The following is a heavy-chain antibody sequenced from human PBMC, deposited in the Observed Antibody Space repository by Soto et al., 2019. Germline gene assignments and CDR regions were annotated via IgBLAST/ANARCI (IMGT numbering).Heavy chain of an antibody. D-gene: IGHD2-2*01. J-gene: IGHJ5*02. CDR2: VYYSGIT. CDR1: GGSISSYY. Sequence: QVQLQESGPGLVKPSETLSLTCTVSGGSISSYYWSWIRQPPGRGLEWIGYVYYSGITNYNPSVKSRVTISIDTSKNQFSLKLSSVTAAGTAVYYCARELVEGSTVTWFDPWGQGTLVTVSS. CDR3: ARELVEGSTVTWFDP. V-gene: IGHV4-59*01.